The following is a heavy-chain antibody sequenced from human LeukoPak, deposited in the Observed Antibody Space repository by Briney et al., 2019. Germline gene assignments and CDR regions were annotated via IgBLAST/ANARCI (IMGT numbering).Heavy chain of an antibody. Sequence: QSGGSLRFSCAASGFSFSSYWMNWVRQAPGKGLEWVANIKQDGSEKQYVDSVKGRFTISRDNGKNSLYLQMNSVRAEDTAVYYCARDLLTLDYWGQGTLVTVSS. CDR2: IKQDGSEK. V-gene: IGHV3-7*03. CDR3: ARDLLTLDY. D-gene: IGHD3-9*01. CDR1: GFSFSSYW. J-gene: IGHJ4*02.